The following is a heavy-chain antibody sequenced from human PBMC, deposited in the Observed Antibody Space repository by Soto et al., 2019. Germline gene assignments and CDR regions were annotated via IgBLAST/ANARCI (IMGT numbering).Heavy chain of an antibody. Sequence: QVQLVQSGAEVKEPGSSVKVSCKASGGGNLRDYRTTWVRRAPGQGLEWMGGIIPKLGSANYAQNFQGRVRVTADESTNTVYMELRSLRSDDTAVYYWARGGDGYNFGAVYGGQGTPVTVSS. V-gene: IGHV1-69*01. CDR2: IIPKLGSA. J-gene: IGHJ4*02. CDR3: ARGGDGYNFGAVY. D-gene: IGHD2-21*01. CDR1: GGGNLRDYR.